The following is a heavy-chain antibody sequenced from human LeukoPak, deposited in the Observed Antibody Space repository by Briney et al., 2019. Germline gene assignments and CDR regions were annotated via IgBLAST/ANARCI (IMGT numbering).Heavy chain of an antibody. CDR1: GFTFSSYA. J-gene: IGHJ4*02. V-gene: IGHV3-23*01. CDR3: ARDTTTVTTAY. CDR2: ISGSGDNT. Sequence: GGSLRLSCAASGFTFSSYAMSWVRQVPGKGLEWVSVISGSGDNTYYADSVKGRFTISRDNSKNMLYLQMNSLRAEDTAVYYCARDTTTVTTAYWGQGTLVTVSS. D-gene: IGHD4-17*01.